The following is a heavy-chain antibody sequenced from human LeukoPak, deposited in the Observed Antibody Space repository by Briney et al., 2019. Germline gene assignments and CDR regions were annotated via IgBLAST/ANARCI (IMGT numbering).Heavy chain of an antibody. V-gene: IGHV3-66*01. Sequence: GGSLRLSCAASEFSVGSNYMTWVRQAPGKGLEWVSLIYSGGSTCYADSVKGRFTISRDNSKNTLYLQMNSLRAEDTAVYYCAKGKAYSSSWLDYWGQGTLVTVSS. CDR3: AKGKAYSSSWLDY. J-gene: IGHJ4*02. CDR1: EFSVGSNY. CDR2: IYSGGST. D-gene: IGHD6-13*01.